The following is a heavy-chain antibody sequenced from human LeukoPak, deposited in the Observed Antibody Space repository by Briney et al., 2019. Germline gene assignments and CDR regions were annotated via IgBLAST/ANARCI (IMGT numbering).Heavy chain of an antibody. CDR1: GYSISTGYF. Sequence: SETLSLTCTVSGYSISTGYFWGWIRPTPGKGLEWIGSIYHSGTTYYNPSLKSRVTISVDTSENQFSLKLHSVTAADTAVYYCARDGSYYRDWFDPWGQGTLVTVS. D-gene: IGHD1-26*01. V-gene: IGHV4-38-2*02. CDR2: IYHSGTT. J-gene: IGHJ5*02. CDR3: ARDGSYYRDWFDP.